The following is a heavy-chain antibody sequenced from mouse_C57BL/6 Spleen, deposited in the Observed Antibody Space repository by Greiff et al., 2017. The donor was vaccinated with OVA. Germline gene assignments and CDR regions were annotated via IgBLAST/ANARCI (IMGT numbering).Heavy chain of an antibody. D-gene: IGHD1-1*01. CDR1: GFNITDYY. Sequence: VQLQQSGAELVKPGASVKLSCTASGFNITDYYMHWVKQRTEQGLEWIGRIDPEDGETKYAPKFQGKATITADTSSNTAYLQLSSLTSEDTAIYYCAKGVNYYCSSPYWYFDVWGTGTTVTVSS. J-gene: IGHJ1*03. CDR3: AKGVNYYCSSPYWYFDV. V-gene: IGHV14-2*01. CDR2: IDPEDGET.